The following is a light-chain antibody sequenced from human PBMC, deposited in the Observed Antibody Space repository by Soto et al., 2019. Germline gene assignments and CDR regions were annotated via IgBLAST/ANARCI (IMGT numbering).Light chain of an antibody. V-gene: IGKV3-20*01. CDR2: GAS. CDR1: QSVSSSY. CDR3: QQYGSSTRT. Sequence: EIVLTQSPGTLSLSPGERATLSCRASQSVSSSYLAWYQQKPGQAPRLLIYGASSRATGIPDRFSGSGAGTDFTITISRLEPEDFAVDYCQQYGSSTRTFGQGTKVEIK. J-gene: IGKJ1*01.